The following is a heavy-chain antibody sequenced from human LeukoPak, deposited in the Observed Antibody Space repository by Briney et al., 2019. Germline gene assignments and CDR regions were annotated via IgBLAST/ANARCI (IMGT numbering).Heavy chain of an antibody. V-gene: IGHV4-59*12. CDR3: ARDGIRVRGVNWFDP. CDR2: IYYSGST. D-gene: IGHD3-10*01. CDR1: GGSISSYY. J-gene: IGHJ5*02. Sequence: SETLSLTCTVFGGSISSYYWSWIRQPPGKGLEWIGYIYYSGSTNYNPSLKSRVIISVDTSKNQFSLKLSSVTAADTAVYYCARDGIRVRGVNWFDPWGQGTLVTVSS.